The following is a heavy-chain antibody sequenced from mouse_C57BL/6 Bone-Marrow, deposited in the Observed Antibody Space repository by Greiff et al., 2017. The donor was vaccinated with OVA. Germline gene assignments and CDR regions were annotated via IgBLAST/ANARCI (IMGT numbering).Heavy chain of an antibody. Sequence: DVMLVESGGGLVQPKGSLKLSCAASGFTFNTYAMHWVRQAPGKGLEWVARIRSKSSNYATYYADSVKDRFTISRDDSQSMLYLQMNNLKTEDTAMYYCVRLLSSGYVMDYWGQGTSVTVSS. V-gene: IGHV10-3*01. CDR2: IRSKSSNYAT. J-gene: IGHJ4*01. D-gene: IGHD3-2*02. CDR3: VRLLSSGYVMDY. CDR1: GFTFNTYA.